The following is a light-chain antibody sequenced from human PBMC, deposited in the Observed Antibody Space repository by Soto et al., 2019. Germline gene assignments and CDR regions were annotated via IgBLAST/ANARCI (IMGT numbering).Light chain of an antibody. CDR3: SSYGGNNNVL. CDR2: EVT. Sequence: QSALTQPPSASGSPGQSVAISCTGTSSDVGGYNYVSWYQQHPGKAPKLLIYEVTKRPSGVPDRFSGSKSGNTASLTVSWLQAEDEADYYCSSYGGNNNVLFGGGTKLTVL. V-gene: IGLV2-8*01. CDR1: SSDVGGYNY. J-gene: IGLJ2*01.